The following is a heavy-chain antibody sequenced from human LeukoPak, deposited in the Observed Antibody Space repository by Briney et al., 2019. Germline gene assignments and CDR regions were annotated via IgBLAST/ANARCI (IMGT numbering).Heavy chain of an antibody. J-gene: IGHJ4*02. CDR1: GYTFTSYG. Sequence: ASVKVSCKASGYTFTSYGISWVRQAPGQGLEWMGWISADNGNTNYEQKYQGRVTMTTDTSTSTAYMELRSLRSDDTAVYYCARALVVIGYCITTSCPIPYLFDYWGQGTLVTVSS. CDR3: ARALVVIGYCITTSCPIPYLFDY. D-gene: IGHD2-2*01. V-gene: IGHV1-18*01. CDR2: ISADNGNT.